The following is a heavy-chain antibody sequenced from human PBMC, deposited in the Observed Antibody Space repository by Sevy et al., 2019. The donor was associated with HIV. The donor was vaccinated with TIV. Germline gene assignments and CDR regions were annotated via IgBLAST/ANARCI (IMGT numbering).Heavy chain of an antibody. CDR1: GFSVSSSY. V-gene: IGHV3-53*01. Sequence: GESLKIFCAASGFSVSSSYVTWVRQAPGKGLEWVSVISTDGSTYYADSVKGRFTISRDSSKNTLSLQMNSLRGEDTAVYYCARASRVTLILIVRIGWHFDLWGRGTLVTVSS. CDR2: ISTDGST. D-gene: IGHD3-22*01. CDR3: ARASRVTLILIVRIGWHFDL. J-gene: IGHJ2*01.